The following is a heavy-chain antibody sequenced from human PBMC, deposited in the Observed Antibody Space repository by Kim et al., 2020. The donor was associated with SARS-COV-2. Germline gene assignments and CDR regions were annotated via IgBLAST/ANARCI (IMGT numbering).Heavy chain of an antibody. Sequence: ASVKVSCKASGYTFTGYYMHWVRQAPGQGLEWMGWINPNSGGTNYAQKFQGWVTMTRDTSISTAYMELSRLRSDDTAVYYCARAYSSSWYNYYYDYGMDVWGQGTTVTVAS. CDR1: GYTFTGYY. CDR3: ARAYSSSWYNYYYDYGMDV. J-gene: IGHJ6*02. D-gene: IGHD6-13*01. CDR2: INPNSGGT. V-gene: IGHV1-2*04.